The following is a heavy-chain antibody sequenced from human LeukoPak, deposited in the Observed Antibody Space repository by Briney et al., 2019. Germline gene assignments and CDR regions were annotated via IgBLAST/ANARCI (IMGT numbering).Heavy chain of an antibody. CDR1: GFTVSSNY. D-gene: IGHD6-19*01. CDR2: IYSGGNT. V-gene: IGHV3-66*02. J-gene: IGHJ3*02. CDR3: ARGGYSSGWFHAFDI. Sequence: GGSLRLSCAASGFTVSSNYMSWVRQAPGKGLEWVSVIYSGGNTYYTDSVKGRFTISRDKSKNTLYLQMNSLRPEDTAVYYCARGGYSSGWFHAFDIWGQGTMVTVSS.